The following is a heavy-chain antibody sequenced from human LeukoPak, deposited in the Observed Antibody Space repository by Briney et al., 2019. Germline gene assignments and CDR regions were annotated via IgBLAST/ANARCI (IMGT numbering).Heavy chain of an antibody. Sequence: PSETLSLTCAVYGGSFSGYYWSWIRQPPGKGLEWIGSIYYTRSTYYNPSLKSRVTISVDTSKNQFSLKLTSVTAADTAVYYCARPRDYGFDYWGQGTLVTVSS. D-gene: IGHD4/OR15-4a*01. CDR2: IYYTRST. V-gene: IGHV4-34*01. CDR3: ARPRDYGFDY. J-gene: IGHJ4*02. CDR1: GGSFSGYY.